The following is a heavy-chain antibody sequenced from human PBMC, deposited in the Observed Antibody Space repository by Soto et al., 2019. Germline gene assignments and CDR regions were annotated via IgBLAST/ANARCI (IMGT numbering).Heavy chain of an antibody. V-gene: IGHV3-23*01. D-gene: IGHD2-2*01. CDR3: AKQVVVVPAATDDAFDI. CDR1: VFTFSSDA. Sequence: PGGSLRLSCAASVFTFSSDAMSWVRQAPGKGLESVSAISGSGGSTSYADSVKGRFTISRDNSKNKLYLQMNSLRAEDTAVYYCAKQVVVVPAATDDAFDIWGQGTMVTVSS. CDR2: ISGSGGST. J-gene: IGHJ3*02.